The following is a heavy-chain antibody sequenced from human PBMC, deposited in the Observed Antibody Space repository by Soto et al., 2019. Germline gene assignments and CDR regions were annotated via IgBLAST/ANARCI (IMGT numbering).Heavy chain of an antibody. CDR3: ARGGVVGVVIMVPYYFDY. J-gene: IGHJ4*02. V-gene: IGHV4-34*01. CDR1: GGSFSGYY. D-gene: IGHD3-3*01. CDR2: INHSGST. Sequence: SETLSLTCAVYGGSFSGYYWSWIRQPPGKGLEWIGEINHSGSTYYNPSLKSRVTISVDTSKNQFSLKLSSVTAADTAVYYCARGGVVGVVIMVPYYFDYWGQGTLVTVSS.